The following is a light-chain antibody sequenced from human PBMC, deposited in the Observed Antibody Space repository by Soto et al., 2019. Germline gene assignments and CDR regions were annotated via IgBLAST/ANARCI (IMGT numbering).Light chain of an antibody. CDR3: SSYSSTNTRLV. Sequence: QSALTQPASVSGSPGQSITISCTGTSSDVGGYNYVSWYQYHPDKAPKLMIYDVNNRPSGVSHRFSGSKSGNTASLTISGLQAEDEAAYYCSSYSSTNTRLVFGGGTKVTVL. CDR1: SSDVGGYNY. CDR2: DVN. V-gene: IGLV2-14*03. J-gene: IGLJ2*01.